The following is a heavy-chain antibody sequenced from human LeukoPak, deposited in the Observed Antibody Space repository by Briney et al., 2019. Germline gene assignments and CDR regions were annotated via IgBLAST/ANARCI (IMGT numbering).Heavy chain of an antibody. CDR2: INPSGGST. D-gene: IGHD3-22*01. V-gene: IGHV1-46*01. CDR1: GYTFTSYY. CDR3: ARVSPDSSGYPPYYYYGMDV. Sequence: ASVKVSCKASGYTFTSYYMHWVRQAPGQGLEWMGIINPSGGSTSYAQKFQGRVTMTRDTSTSTVYMELSSLRSEDTAVYYCARVSPDSSGYPPYYYYGMDVWGQGTTVTVSS. J-gene: IGHJ6*02.